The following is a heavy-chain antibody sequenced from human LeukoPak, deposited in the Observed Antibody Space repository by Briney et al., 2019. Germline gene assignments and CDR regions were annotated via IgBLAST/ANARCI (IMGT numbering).Heavy chain of an antibody. CDR3: ASLGSSWSPFDY. J-gene: IGHJ4*02. D-gene: IGHD6-13*01. V-gene: IGHV4-59*01. Sequence: SETLSLTCAVYGGSFSGYYWSWIRQPPGKGLEWIGYIYYSGSTNYNPSLKSRVTISVDTSKNQFSLKLSSVTAADTAVYYCASLGSSWSPFDYWGQGTLVTVSS. CDR2: IYYSGST. CDR1: GGSFSGYY.